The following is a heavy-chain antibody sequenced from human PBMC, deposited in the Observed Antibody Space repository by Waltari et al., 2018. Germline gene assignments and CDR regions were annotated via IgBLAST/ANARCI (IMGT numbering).Heavy chain of an antibody. V-gene: IGHV1-69*12. CDR2: VIPIFATA. J-gene: IGHJ5*02. CDR3: AKSTIFGVVMGFDP. Sequence: QVQLVQSGAEVKKPGSSVKVSCKASGGTFSSYAISWVRQAPGQGLEWMGGVIPIFATANYAQKFQDRVTITADESTSTAYMELSSLRSEDTAVYYCAKSTIFGVVMGFDPWGQGTLVTVSS. D-gene: IGHD3-3*01. CDR1: GGTFSSYA.